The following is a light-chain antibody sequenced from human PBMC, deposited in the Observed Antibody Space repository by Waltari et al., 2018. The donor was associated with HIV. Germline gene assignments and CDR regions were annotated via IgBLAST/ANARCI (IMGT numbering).Light chain of an antibody. CDR2: EVS. V-gene: IGLV2-23*02. CDR3: CSYAGSSTYV. CDR1: SSDVGSYNL. J-gene: IGLJ1*01. Sequence: QSALTQPASVSGSPGQSFTISCTGTSSDVGSYNLVSWYQQHPGKAPKLMIYEVSKRPSGVSNRFSGSKSGNTASLTISGLQAEDEADYYCCSYAGSSTYVFGTGTKVTVL.